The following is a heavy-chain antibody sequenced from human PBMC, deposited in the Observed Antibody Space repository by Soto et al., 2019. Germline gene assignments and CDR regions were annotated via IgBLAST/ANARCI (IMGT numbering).Heavy chain of an antibody. CDR2: INQDGSEK. J-gene: IGHJ4*02. D-gene: IGHD2-2*01. CDR1: GFTFRSYW. CDR3: ARGLYCSSTSCPFDY. Sequence: GGSLRLSCAASGFTFRSYWMSWVRQAPGKGLEWVANINQDGSEKYYVDSMKGRFTISRDNAKNSLYLQMNSLRAEDTAVYYCARGLYCSSTSCPFDYWGQGTLVTVSS. V-gene: IGHV3-7*01.